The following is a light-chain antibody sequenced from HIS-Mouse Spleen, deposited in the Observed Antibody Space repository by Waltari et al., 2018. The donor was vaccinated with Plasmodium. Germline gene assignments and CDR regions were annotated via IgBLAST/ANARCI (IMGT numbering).Light chain of an antibody. CDR3: CSYAGSSTFV. CDR2: EGS. CDR1: SSDVGRYNL. Sequence: QSALTQPASVSGSPGQSITISCTGTSSDVGRYNLVSWYQKHPGKAPKLMIYEGSKRSSGVSNRFSGSKSGNTASLTISGLQAEDEADYYCCSYAGSSTFVFGGGTKLTVL. J-gene: IGLJ3*02. V-gene: IGLV2-23*03.